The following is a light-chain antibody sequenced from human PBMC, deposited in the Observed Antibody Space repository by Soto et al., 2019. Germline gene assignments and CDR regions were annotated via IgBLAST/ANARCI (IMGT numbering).Light chain of an antibody. CDR1: SSNIGSNY. CDR3: STWEDSLNVL. V-gene: IGLV1-47*01. CDR2: RNN. Sequence: QPVLTQPPSESGTPGQRVTISCSGSSSNIGSNYVYWYQQLPGTAPKLLIYRNNQRPSGVPDRFSGSKSGTSASLAISGLRSEDEADYYCSTWEDSLNVLFGGGTKLTVL. J-gene: IGLJ2*01.